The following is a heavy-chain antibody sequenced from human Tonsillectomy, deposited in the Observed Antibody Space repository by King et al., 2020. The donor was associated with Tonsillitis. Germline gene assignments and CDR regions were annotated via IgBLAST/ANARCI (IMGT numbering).Heavy chain of an antibody. D-gene: IGHD2-15*01. CDR3: ASVMTVVKEYYYYNGMDV. V-gene: IGHV1-69*18. CDR2: IIPIYGPA. J-gene: IGHJ6*02. CDR1: GGTFSSYA. Sequence: QQQLVQSGAELKKPGSSVKVSCKASGGTFSSYAINWVRQAPGQGLEWMGSIIPIYGPAKYAQNFQGRVRITADESTSTAYMEVSSLRSDDTAVYYCASVMTVVKEYYYYNGMDVWGQGTTVTVSS.